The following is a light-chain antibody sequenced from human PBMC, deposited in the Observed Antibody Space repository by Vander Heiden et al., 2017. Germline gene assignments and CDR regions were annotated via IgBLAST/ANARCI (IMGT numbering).Light chain of an antibody. J-gene: IGKJ1*01. CDR2: WAS. V-gene: IGKV4-1*01. Sequence: DIVMTQYPYSLAVSLGERATINCKSSQSVLYSSNNKNYLAWYQQKPGQPPKLLIYWASTRESGVPDRFSGSGSGTDFTLTISSLQAEDVAVYYCQQYYSTPQTFGQGTKVEIK. CDR3: QQYYSTPQT. CDR1: QSVLYSSNNKNY.